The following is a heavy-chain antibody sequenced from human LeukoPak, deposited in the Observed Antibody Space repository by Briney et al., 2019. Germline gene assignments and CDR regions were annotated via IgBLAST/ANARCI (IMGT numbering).Heavy chain of an antibody. CDR3: ARPFYGGLGNYYYYYMEV. V-gene: IGHV5-51*01. D-gene: IGHD3-16*01. CDR2: IYPGDSDT. CDR1: GYSFTNYW. J-gene: IGHJ6*03. Sequence: GESLKISCKGSGYSFTNYWIGWVRQMPGKGLEWMGIIYPGDSDTRYSPSFQGQVTISADKSINTAYLQWSSLKASDTAMYYCARPFYGGLGNYYYYYMEVSGKGTTVTVS.